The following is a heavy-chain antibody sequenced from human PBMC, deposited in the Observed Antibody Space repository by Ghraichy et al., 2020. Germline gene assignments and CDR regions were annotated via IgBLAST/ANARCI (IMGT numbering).Heavy chain of an antibody. Sequence: SETLSLTCAVYGGSFSGYYWSWIRQPPGKGLEWIGEINHSGSTNYNPSLKSRVTISVDTSKNQFSLKLSSVTAADTAVYYCARTYDYVWGSYRYTRSGYHFDYWGQGTLVTVSS. CDR2: INHSGST. CDR1: GGSFSGYY. CDR3: ARTYDYVWGSYRYTRSGYHFDY. V-gene: IGHV4-34*01. J-gene: IGHJ4*02. D-gene: IGHD3-16*02.